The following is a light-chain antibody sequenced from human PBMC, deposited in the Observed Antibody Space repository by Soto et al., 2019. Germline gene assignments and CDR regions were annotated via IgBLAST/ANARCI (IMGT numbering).Light chain of an antibody. Sequence: IVLRQAPCTLSLSPVERASLSCRSSQSVSSTSLAWYQQKPGQAPRLLIYGASSRATGIPDRFSGSGSGTDFTLTISRLEPEDFAVYYCHQYGNYGITFGQGTRLEIK. V-gene: IGKV3-20*01. CDR3: HQYGNYGIT. J-gene: IGKJ5*01. CDR2: GAS. CDR1: QSVSSTS.